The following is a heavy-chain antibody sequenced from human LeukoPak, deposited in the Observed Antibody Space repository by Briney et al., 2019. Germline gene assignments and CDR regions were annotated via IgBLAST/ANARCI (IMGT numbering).Heavy chain of an antibody. V-gene: IGHV3-33*01. Sequence: GRSLRLSCAASGFTFSSYGMHWVRQAPGKGLEWVAVIWYDGSKKDYADSVKGRFTISRDNSKNTLYLQMNSLRAEDTAVYYCARDLAAADFDYWGQGTLVTVSS. CDR1: GFTFSSYG. J-gene: IGHJ4*02. CDR3: ARDLAAADFDY. CDR2: IWYDGSKK. D-gene: IGHD6-13*01.